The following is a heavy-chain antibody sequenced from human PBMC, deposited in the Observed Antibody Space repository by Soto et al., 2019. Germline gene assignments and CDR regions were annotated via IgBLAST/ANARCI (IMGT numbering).Heavy chain of an antibody. CDR2: IYYSGST. CDR3: ARLLYDRSGYYYFDY. Sequence: SETLSLTCTVSGGSITSTTYYWGWIRQAPGKGLEWIGSIYYSGSTYDNPSLKSRVTMSADMSKNQFSLKLSSVTAADTAVYYCARLLYDRSGYYYFDYWGQGSLVTVSS. J-gene: IGHJ4*02. D-gene: IGHD3-22*01. V-gene: IGHV4-39*01. CDR1: GGSITSTTYY.